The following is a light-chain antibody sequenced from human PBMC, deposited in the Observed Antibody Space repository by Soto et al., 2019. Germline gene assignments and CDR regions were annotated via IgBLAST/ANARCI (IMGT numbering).Light chain of an antibody. J-gene: IGKJ1*01. CDR3: QQYYEYPRT. CDR2: ATS. V-gene: IGKV1-8*01. CDR1: QALNGN. Sequence: AIRMTQSPSSLSASTGDRVAITCRASQALNGNLAWYQQKSGKAPKVLIYATSTLQSGVPSRFSASGSGTDFTLTIISLQSEDVATYYCQQYYEYPRTFGQGTKVEIK.